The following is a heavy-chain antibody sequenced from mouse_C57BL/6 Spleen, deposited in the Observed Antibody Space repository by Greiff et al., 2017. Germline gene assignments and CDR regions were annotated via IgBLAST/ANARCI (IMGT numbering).Heavy chain of an antibody. CDR3: ARATVVAENYAMDY. CDR1: GFNIKNTY. CDR2: IDPANGNT. Sequence: EVQGVESVAELVRPGASVKLSCTASGFNIKNTYMHWVKQRPEQGLEWIGRIDPANGNTKYAPKFQGKATITADTSSNTAYLQLSSLTSEDTAIYYCARATVVAENYAMDYWGQGTSVTVSS. V-gene: IGHV14-3*01. J-gene: IGHJ4*01. D-gene: IGHD1-1*01.